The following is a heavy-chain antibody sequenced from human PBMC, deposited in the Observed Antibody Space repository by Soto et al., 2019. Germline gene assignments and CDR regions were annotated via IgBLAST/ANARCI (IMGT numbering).Heavy chain of an antibody. V-gene: IGHV3-48*01. CDR1: GFTFSSYS. CDR2: ISLGGTTI. CDR3: VRDVGQVSSL. Sequence: EVQLVESGGGSVQPGGFLRLSCTASGFTFSSYSMNWVRQAPGKGLEWISYISLGGTTIYYADSVKGGFTISRDDAKNSLYLQMNTLRAEDTAVYYCVRDVGQVSSLWGRGTLVTVSS. D-gene: IGHD3-16*02. J-gene: IGHJ2*01.